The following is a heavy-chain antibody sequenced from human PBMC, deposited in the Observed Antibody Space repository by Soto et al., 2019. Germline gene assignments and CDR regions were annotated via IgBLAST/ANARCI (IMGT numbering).Heavy chain of an antibody. J-gene: IGHJ6*02. Sequence: SVKVSCKASGGTFSSYAISWVRQAPGQGLEWMGGIIPIFGTANYAQKFQGRVTISADESTSTAYMELSSLRSEDTAVYYCARGGRTYNWNYGSNYYYYGMDVWGQGTTVTVSS. D-gene: IGHD1-7*01. CDR1: GGTFSSYA. V-gene: IGHV1-69*13. CDR2: IIPIFGTA. CDR3: ARGGRTYNWNYGSNYYYYGMDV.